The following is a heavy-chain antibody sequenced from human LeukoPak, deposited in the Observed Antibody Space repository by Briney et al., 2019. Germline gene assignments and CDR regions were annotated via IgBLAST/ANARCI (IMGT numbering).Heavy chain of an antibody. V-gene: IGHV3-48*01. J-gene: IGHJ4*02. D-gene: IGHD3-3*01. CDR1: GFTFSTYS. Sequence: PGGSLRLSCAASGFTFSTYSMNWVRQAPGKGLEWLSYISSSSRTIYYADSVRGRFTIFRDNAKRSLYLQVNSLRAEDTAVYYCARAADFWSGYFTAIGLWGQGTLVTVSS. CDR3: ARAADFWSGYFTAIGL. CDR2: ISSSSRTI.